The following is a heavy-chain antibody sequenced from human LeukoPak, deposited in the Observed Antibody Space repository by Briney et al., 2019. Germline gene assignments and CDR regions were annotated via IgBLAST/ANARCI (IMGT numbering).Heavy chain of an antibody. J-gene: IGHJ3*02. CDR2: MNPNSGNT. Sequence: ASVKVSCKASGYTFTSYDINWVRQATGQGLEWMGWMNPNSGNTGYAQKFQGRVTITRNTSISTAYMELSSLRSEDTAVYYCAIYDSSGYYYSGAFDIWGQGTMVTVSS. D-gene: IGHD3-22*01. CDR1: GYTFTSYD. V-gene: IGHV1-8*03. CDR3: AIYDSSGYYYSGAFDI.